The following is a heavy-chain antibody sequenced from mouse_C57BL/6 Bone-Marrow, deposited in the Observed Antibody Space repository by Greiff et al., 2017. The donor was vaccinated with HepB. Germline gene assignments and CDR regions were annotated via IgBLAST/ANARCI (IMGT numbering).Heavy chain of an antibody. D-gene: IGHD2-2*01. CDR2: IYPRSGNT. Sequence: QVQLKESGAELARPGASVKLSCKASGYTFTSYGISWVKQRTGQGLEWIGEIYPRSGNTYYNEKFKGKATLTADKSSSTAYMELRSLTSEDSAVYFCARGTMVTTGVAYWGQGTLVTVSA. CDR3: ARGTMVTTGVAY. CDR1: GYTFTSYG. J-gene: IGHJ3*01. V-gene: IGHV1-81*01.